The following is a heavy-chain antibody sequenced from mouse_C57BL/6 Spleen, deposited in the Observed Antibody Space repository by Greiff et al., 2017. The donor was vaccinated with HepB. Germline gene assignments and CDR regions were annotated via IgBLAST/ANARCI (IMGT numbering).Heavy chain of an antibody. J-gene: IGHJ4*01. CDR2: IHPNSGST. V-gene: IGHV1-64*01. Sequence: QVQLQQPGAELVKPGASVKLSCKASGYTFTSYWMHWVKQRPGQGLEWIGMIHPNSGSTNYNEKFKSKATLTVDKSSSTAYMQLSSLTSEDSAVYYGARGGWGKYYAMDYWGQGTSVTVAS. CDR1: GYTFTSYW. CDR3: ARGGWGKYYAMDY.